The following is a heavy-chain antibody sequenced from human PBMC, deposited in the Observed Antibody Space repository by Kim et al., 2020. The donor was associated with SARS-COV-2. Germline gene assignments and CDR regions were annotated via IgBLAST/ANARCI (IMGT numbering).Heavy chain of an antibody. V-gene: IGHV3-7*01. Sequence: ASVKCRFTNTRDNDKNSMYLQMNSLSAEDTAVYYCAGAYRGGPTIGAFDIWGQGTMVTVSS. D-gene: IGHD2-15*01. J-gene: IGHJ3*02. CDR3: AGAYRGGPTIGAFDI.